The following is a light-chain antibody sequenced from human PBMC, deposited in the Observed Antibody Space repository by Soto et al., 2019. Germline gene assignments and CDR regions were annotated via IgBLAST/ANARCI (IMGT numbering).Light chain of an antibody. V-gene: IGLV2-14*03. J-gene: IGLJ2*01. Sequence: QPASVSGSPGQSITISCTGTSSDVGGYNFVSWYQQHPGKAPKLMIYDVSNRPSGVSNRFSGSKSGNTASLTISGLQAEDEADYYCSSYTSSSTLVFGGGTQLTVL. CDR1: SSDVGGYNF. CDR3: SSYTSSSTLV. CDR2: DVS.